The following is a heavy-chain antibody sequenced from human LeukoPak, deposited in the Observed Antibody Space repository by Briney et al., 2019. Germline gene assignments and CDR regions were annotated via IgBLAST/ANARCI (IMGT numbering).Heavy chain of an antibody. J-gene: IGHJ4*02. Sequence: PGGSLRLSCAASGFTFSSYGMHWVRQAPGKGLEWVAVISYDGSNKYYADSVKGRFTISRDNSKNTLYLQMSSLRAEDTAVYYCARMVATLYYFDYWGQGTLVTVSS. D-gene: IGHD5-12*01. V-gene: IGHV3-30*03. CDR3: ARMVATLYYFDY. CDR1: GFTFSSYG. CDR2: ISYDGSNK.